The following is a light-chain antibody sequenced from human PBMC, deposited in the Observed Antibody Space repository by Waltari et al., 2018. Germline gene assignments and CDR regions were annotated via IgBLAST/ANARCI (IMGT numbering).Light chain of an antibody. Sequence: QSALTQPASVSGSPGQSIPISCSGTSRDVGGYNYVSWYQQHPGKAPKLMIYDLSNRPSGVSNRFSGSKSGNTASLTISGLQAEDEADYYCSSYTSSSTVFGGGTKLTVL. J-gene: IGLJ2*01. V-gene: IGLV2-14*03. CDR2: DLS. CDR3: SSYTSSSTV. CDR1: SRDVGGYNY.